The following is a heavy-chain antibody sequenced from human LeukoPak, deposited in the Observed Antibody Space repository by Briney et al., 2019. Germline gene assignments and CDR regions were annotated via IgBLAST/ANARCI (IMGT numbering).Heavy chain of an antibody. D-gene: IGHD2-2*02. J-gene: IGHJ6*03. CDR3: ARGRLLGYCSSTSCYNYYYYMDV. V-gene: IGHV1-18*01. Sequence: GASVKVSCKASGYTFTSYGISWVRQAPGQGLEWMGWISAYNGNTNYAQKLQGRVTMTTDTSTSTAYMELRSLRSDDTAVYCCARGRLLGYCSSTSCYNYYYYMDVWGKGTTVTVSS. CDR2: ISAYNGNT. CDR1: GYTFTSYG.